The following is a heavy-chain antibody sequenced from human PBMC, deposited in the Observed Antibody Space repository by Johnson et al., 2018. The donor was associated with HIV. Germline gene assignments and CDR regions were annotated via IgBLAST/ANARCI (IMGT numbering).Heavy chain of an antibody. CDR3: ARVMQANAFDI. Sequence: VQLVETGGGLIQPGGSLRLSCAASGLTFSSYWMSWVRQAPGKGLAWVANIKHDGSEKYYVDSVKGRFTISRDNAKNSLYLQMNSLRAEATAVYYCARVMQANAFDIWGQGTMVTGSS. J-gene: IGHJ3*02. CDR2: IKHDGSEK. V-gene: IGHV3-7*01. D-gene: IGHD2-8*01. CDR1: GLTFSSYW.